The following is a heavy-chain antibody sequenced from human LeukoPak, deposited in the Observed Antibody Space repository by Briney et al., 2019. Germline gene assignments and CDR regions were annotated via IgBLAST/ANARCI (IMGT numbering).Heavy chain of an antibody. CDR3: VRDGGVSGYDLLDY. Sequence: GSLRLSSTASGFIFSNYWMTWVRQAPGKGLEWVAQINQDGSKEYYIDSVKARFSISRDNARNSLSLQMNSLRAEDTAVYYCVRDGGVSGYDLLDYWGQGTLVTVSS. CDR1: GFIFSNYW. D-gene: IGHD5-12*01. CDR2: INQDGSKE. V-gene: IGHV3-7*01. J-gene: IGHJ4*02.